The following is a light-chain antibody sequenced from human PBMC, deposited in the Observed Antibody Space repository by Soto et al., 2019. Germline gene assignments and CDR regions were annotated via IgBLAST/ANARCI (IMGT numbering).Light chain of an antibody. CDR2: AAS. CDR3: QQSYRAPYT. J-gene: IGKJ2*01. Sequence: IQLTQSPSSLSTSVGDSVTIPCRASQSISNFLNWYQHKPGKAPDLLIYAASTLFSGVPSRFRGSGSGTDFTLTITSLQPEDFATYYCQQSYRAPYTFGQGTKLEIK. CDR1: QSISNF. V-gene: IGKV1-39*01.